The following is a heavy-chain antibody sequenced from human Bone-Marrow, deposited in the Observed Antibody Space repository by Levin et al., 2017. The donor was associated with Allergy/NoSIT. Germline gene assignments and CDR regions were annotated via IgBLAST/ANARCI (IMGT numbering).Heavy chain of an antibody. Sequence: GGSLRLSCAASGFGFSGCSMSWVRQPPGKGLEWVAHIREDENERYYVDSVKGRFTISRDNARDSLYLQLNSLRAEDTAVYFCVGSGGSSYWGQGTLVTVSS. CDR1: GFGFSGCS. CDR3: VGSGGSSY. V-gene: IGHV3-7*03. D-gene: IGHD2-15*01. J-gene: IGHJ4*02. CDR2: IREDENER.